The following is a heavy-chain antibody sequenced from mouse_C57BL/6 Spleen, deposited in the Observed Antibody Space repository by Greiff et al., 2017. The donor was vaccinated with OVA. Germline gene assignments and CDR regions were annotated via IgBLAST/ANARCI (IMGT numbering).Heavy chain of an antibody. CDR3: ARASAITTVVARYFDV. V-gene: IGHV1-50*01. Sequence: QVQLKQPGAELVKPGASVKLSCKASGYTFTSYWMQWVKQRPGQGLEWIGEIDPSDSYTNYNQKFKGKATLTVDTSSSTAYMQLSSLTSEDSAVYYCARASAITTVVARYFDVWGTGTTVTVSS. CDR2: IDPSDSYT. D-gene: IGHD1-1*01. CDR1: GYTFTSYW. J-gene: IGHJ1*03.